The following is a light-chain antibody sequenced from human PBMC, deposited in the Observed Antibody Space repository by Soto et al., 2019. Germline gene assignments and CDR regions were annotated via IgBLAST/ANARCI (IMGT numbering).Light chain of an antibody. CDR1: QSVSGF. V-gene: IGKV3-11*01. J-gene: IGKJ4*01. Sequence: EIVLTQSPATLSLSPGERATLSCRASQSVSGFLAWYQQKPGQAPRLLIYETSNRASGIPARFSGSGSGTDFTLTISSLEPGDFAVYYCQQRAAWPLTFGGGTKVDIK. CDR2: ETS. CDR3: QQRAAWPLT.